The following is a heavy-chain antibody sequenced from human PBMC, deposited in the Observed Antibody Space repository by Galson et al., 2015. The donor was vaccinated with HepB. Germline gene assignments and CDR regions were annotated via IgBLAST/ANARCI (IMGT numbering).Heavy chain of an antibody. V-gene: IGHV4-34*01. Sequence: LTCAVYGGSFSGYYWSWIRQPPGKGLEWIGEINHSGSTNYNPSLKSRVTISVDTSKNQFSLKLSSVTAADTAVYYCARGGRTYYDFWSGQQGSGWFDPWGQGTLVTVSS. J-gene: IGHJ5*02. D-gene: IGHD3-3*01. CDR3: ARGGRTYYDFWSGQQGSGWFDP. CDR2: INHSGST. CDR1: GGSFSGYY.